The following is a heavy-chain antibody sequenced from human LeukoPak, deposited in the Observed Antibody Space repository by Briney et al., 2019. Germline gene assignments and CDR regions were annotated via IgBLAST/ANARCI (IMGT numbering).Heavy chain of an antibody. J-gene: IGHJ4*02. V-gene: IGHV3-74*01. Sequence: GRSLRLSCAPSGFTFSKYWMLWVRQAPGKGLESVSRINTDGTVTTYADSVKGRFTVSRDNADNTMFLQMNSVRDEDTAVYYCAKDVGYCSSTTCYKPFDYWGQGTLVTVSS. CDR3: AKDVGYCSSTTCYKPFDY. CDR1: GFTFSKYW. CDR2: INTDGTVT. D-gene: IGHD2-2*02.